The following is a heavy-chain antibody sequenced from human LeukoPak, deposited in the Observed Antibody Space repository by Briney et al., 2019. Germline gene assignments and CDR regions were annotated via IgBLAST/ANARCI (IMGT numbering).Heavy chain of an antibody. J-gene: IGHJ5*02. Sequence: SQTLSLTCAVSGGSISSGGYYWSWIRQPPGKGLEWIGSIYYSGSTYYNPSLKSRVTISVDTSKNQFSLKLSSVTAADTAVYYCARRFITHDYRGWFDPWGQGTLVTVSS. CDR3: ARRFITHDYRGWFDP. CDR2: IYYSGST. CDR1: GGSISSGGYY. D-gene: IGHD4-11*01. V-gene: IGHV4-30-2*03.